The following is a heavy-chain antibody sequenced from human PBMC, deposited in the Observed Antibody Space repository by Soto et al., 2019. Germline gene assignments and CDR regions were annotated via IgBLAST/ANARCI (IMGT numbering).Heavy chain of an antibody. Sequence: QVQLVQSGAEVKKPGSSVKVSCKASGGTFSSYAISWVRQAPGQGLEWMGGVIPIFGTANYAQKFQGRDTITAEKSTSTAYMELSSLRDEDTAVYYCARGFLTGTTLADYYYGLEVWGQGTTVTVSS. J-gene: IGHJ6*02. D-gene: IGHD1-7*01. CDR1: GGTFSSYA. V-gene: IGHV1-69*06. CDR2: VIPIFGTA. CDR3: ARGFLTGTTLADYYYGLEV.